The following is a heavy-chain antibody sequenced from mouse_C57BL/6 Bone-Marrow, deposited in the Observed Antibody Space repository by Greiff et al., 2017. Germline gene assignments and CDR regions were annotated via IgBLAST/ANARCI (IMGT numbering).Heavy chain of an antibody. Sequence: VQLVESGGDLVKPGGSLKLSCAASGFTFSSYGMSWVRQTPDKRLEWVATISSGGSYTYYPDSVKGRFTISRDNAEKTLYLQMSSLKSEDSAVYYCASLLWITGYFDVWGTGTTVTVSS. CDR2: ISSGGSYT. D-gene: IGHD2-1*01. CDR1: GFTFSSYG. V-gene: IGHV5-6*01. J-gene: IGHJ1*03. CDR3: ASLLWITGYFDV.